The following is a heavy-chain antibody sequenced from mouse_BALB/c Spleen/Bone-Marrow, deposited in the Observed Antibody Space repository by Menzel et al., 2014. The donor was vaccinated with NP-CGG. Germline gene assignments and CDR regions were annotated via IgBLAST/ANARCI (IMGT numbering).Heavy chain of an antibody. CDR3: ARGYDYSSWFAY. J-gene: IGHJ3*01. CDR2: INVNGDTT. D-gene: IGHD2-4*01. V-gene: IGHV5-6-3*01. Sequence: EVKLQESGGGLVQPGGSLKLSCAASGFTFSSYGMSWVRQTPDKRLEMIATINVNGDTTYHPDSVKGRFTISRDNVKNTLYLQMSSLKSEDTAMYYCARGYDYSSWFAYWGQGTLGTVSA. CDR1: GFTFSSYG.